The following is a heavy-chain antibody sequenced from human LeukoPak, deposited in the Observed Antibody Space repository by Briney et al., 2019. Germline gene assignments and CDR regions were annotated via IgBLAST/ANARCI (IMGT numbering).Heavy chain of an antibody. CDR1: GFTFSSYG. J-gene: IGHJ4*02. D-gene: IGHD3-3*01. Sequence: GGSLRLSCAASGFTFSSYGMHWVRQAPGKGLEWVAFIRYDGSNKYYADSVKGRFTISRDNSKNTLYLQMNSLRAEDTAVYYWANLPSYYDFWSGYRGPSLDYWGEGTLVTVSS. CDR3: ANLPSYYDFWSGYRGPSLDY. V-gene: IGHV3-30*02. CDR2: IRYDGSNK.